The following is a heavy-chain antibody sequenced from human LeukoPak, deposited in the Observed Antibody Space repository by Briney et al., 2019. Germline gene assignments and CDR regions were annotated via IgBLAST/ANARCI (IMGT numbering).Heavy chain of an antibody. Sequence: SETLSLTCAVHGGSFSGYYWSWIRQPPGKGLEWIGEINHSGSTNYNPSLKSRVTISVDTSKNQFSLKLSSVTAADTAVYYCARVATYYYYYYMDVWGKGTTVTVSS. J-gene: IGHJ6*03. D-gene: IGHD3-3*02. CDR2: INHSGST. CDR3: ARVATYYYYYYMDV. V-gene: IGHV4-34*01. CDR1: GGSFSGYY.